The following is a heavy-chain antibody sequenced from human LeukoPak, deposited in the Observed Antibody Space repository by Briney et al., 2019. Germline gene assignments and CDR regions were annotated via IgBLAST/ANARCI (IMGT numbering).Heavy chain of an antibody. CDR1: GFTFSSYA. D-gene: IGHD3-9*01. J-gene: IGHJ4*02. V-gene: IGHV3-23*01. CDR2: ISGSGGST. CDR3: AKSTLLTNSGFDY. Sequence: GGSLRLSCAASGFTFSSYAMSWGRQAPGKGLEWVSAISGSGGSTYYADSVKGRFTIPRDNSKNTLYLQMNSLRAEDTAVYYCAKSTLLTNSGFDYWGQGTLVTVSS.